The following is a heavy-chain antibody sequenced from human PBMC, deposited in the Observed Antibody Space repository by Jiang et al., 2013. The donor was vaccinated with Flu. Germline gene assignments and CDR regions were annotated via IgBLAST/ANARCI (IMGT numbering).Heavy chain of an antibody. Sequence: GAEVKKPGESLKISCRTSGYSFTSYWIGWVRQMPGKGLEWMGIIFPDDSQITYSPSFQGQVTISVDNSIDTAYLQWRGLKASDTATYFCARLRGHNYYDSSDMWGQGTMVTVS. D-gene: IGHD3-22*01. J-gene: IGHJ3*02. CDR3: ARLRGHNYYDSSDM. CDR2: IFPDDSQI. CDR1: GYSFTSYW. V-gene: IGHV5-51*01.